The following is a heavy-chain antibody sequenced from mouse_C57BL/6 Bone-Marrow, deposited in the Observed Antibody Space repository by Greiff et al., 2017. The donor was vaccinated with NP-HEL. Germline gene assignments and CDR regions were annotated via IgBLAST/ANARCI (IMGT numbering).Heavy chain of an antibody. D-gene: IGHD4-1*02. V-gene: IGHV5-6*01. Sequence: EVKLVESGGDLVKPGGSLKLSCAASGFTFSSYGMSWVRQTPDKRLEWVATISSGGSYTYYLDSVKGRFTISRDNAKNTLYLQMSSLKSEDTAMYYCARHPTGTLSWCAYWGQGTLVTVSA. J-gene: IGHJ3*01. CDR3: ARHPTGTLSWCAY. CDR1: GFTFSSYG. CDR2: ISSGGSYT.